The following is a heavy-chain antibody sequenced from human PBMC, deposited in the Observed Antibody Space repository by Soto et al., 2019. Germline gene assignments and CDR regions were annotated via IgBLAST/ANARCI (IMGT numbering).Heavy chain of an antibody. CDR1: GFTFNTAW. CDR3: TTGSVEGV. CDR2: IKTSADGGAT. D-gene: IGHD2-15*01. J-gene: IGHJ6*02. V-gene: IGHV3-15*07. Sequence: EVQLVESGGGLVKPGGSLRLSCAASGFTFNTAWMNWVRQAPGEGLEWVGRIKTSADGGATDYAAPVQGRFTISRDDSKNALYLHMNSLKTEDTAVYYCTTGSVEGVWAQGTTVTVSS.